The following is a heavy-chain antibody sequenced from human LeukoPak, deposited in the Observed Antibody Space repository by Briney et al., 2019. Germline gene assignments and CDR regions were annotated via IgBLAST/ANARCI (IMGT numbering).Heavy chain of an antibody. Sequence: PGGSLRLSCAASGFTFSSYGMHWVRQAPGKGLEWVAVISYDGSNKYYADSVKGRFTISRDNSKNALYLQMNSLRAEDTAVYYCARYKKDSSFDYWGQGTLVTVSS. J-gene: IGHJ4*02. CDR2: ISYDGSNK. D-gene: IGHD6-19*01. CDR1: GFTFSSYG. CDR3: ARYKKDSSFDY. V-gene: IGHV3-30*19.